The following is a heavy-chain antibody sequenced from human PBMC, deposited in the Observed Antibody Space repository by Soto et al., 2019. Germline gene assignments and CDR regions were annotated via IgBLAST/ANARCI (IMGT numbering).Heavy chain of an antibody. CDR2: IYYSGST. J-gene: IGHJ4*02. V-gene: IGHV4-59*01. CDR1: GGSISSYY. D-gene: IGHD3-10*01. CDR3: ARGRYGSGSYKFDY. Sequence: SSETLSLTCTVSGGSISSYYWSWIRQPPGKGLEWIGYIYYSGSTNYNPSLKSRVTISVDTSKNQFSLKLSSVTAADTAVYYCARGRYGSGSYKFDYWGQGTLVTVS.